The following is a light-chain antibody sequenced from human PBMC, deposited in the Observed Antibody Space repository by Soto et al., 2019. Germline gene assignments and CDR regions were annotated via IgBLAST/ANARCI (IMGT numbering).Light chain of an antibody. CDR3: QPYNNWPFT. Sequence: EIVMTQSPATLSVSPGERATLSCRASQSVSSNLAWYQQKPGQAPRLLFYGASTRATGIPARFNGSGSGTEFTLTISSLQSEDFAIYYCQPYNNWPFTFGPGTKVDIK. CDR1: QSVSSN. V-gene: IGKV3-15*01. J-gene: IGKJ3*01. CDR2: GAS.